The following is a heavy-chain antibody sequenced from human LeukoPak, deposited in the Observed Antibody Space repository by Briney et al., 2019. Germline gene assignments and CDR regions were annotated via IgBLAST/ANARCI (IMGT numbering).Heavy chain of an antibody. V-gene: IGHV4-38-2*02. CDR2: IYHSGST. D-gene: IGHD3-3*01. Sequence: SETLSLTCTVSGYSISSGYYWGWIRQPPGKGLEWIGSIYHSGSTYYNPSLKSRVTISVDTSKNQFSLKLSSVTAADTAVYYCARAPAGGCYTSSWSYMDVWGKGTTVTVSS. J-gene: IGHJ6*03. CDR3: ARAPAGGCYTSSWSYMDV. CDR1: GYSISSGYY.